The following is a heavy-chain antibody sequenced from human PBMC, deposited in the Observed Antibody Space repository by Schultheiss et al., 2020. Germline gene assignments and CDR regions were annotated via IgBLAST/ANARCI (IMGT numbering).Heavy chain of an antibody. J-gene: IGHJ4*02. V-gene: IGHV4-59*01. CDR2: IYYSGST. D-gene: IGHD3-10*01. Sequence: SETLSLTCTVSGGSISSYYWSWIRQPPGKGLEWIGYIYYSGSTNYNPSIKSRVTISVDTSKNQFSLKLSSVTAADTAVYYCARDMVRGVIFDYWGQGTLVTVSS. CDR3: ARDMVRGVIFDY. CDR1: GGSISSYY.